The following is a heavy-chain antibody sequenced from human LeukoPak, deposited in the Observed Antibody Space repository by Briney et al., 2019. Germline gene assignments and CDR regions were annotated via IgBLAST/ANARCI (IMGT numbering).Heavy chain of an antibody. CDR1: GFSLSNARMG. Sequence: SGPTLVNPTETLTLTCTVSGFSLSNARMGVSWIRQPPGKALEWLAHIFSNDGKSYSTSLKSRLTISKDTSKSQVVLTMTNMDPVDTATYYCARTVEMATIDPRAFDYWGQGTLVTVSS. V-gene: IGHV2-26*01. D-gene: IGHD5-24*01. CDR3: ARTVEMATIDPRAFDY. J-gene: IGHJ4*02. CDR2: IFSNDGK.